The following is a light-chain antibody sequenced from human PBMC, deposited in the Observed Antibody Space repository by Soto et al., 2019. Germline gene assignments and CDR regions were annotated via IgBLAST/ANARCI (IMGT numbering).Light chain of an antibody. Sequence: QSVLTQLASVSGSPGQSMTISFTGTSSDGGGYNYVSWYQQHPCKAPQLRIYEVSNRPSGVSNRFSGSNSGNTASLTISGLQAEDEGDYYCSSYTSSSTLVFGNGTQLTVL. J-gene: IGLJ1*01. CDR3: SSYTSSSTLV. CDR2: EVS. CDR1: SSDGGGYNY. V-gene: IGLV2-14*01.